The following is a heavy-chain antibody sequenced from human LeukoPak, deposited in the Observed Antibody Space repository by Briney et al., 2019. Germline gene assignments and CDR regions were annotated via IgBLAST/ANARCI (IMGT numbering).Heavy chain of an antibody. Sequence: ASVKVSCKASGYTFTSYAMNWVRQAPGQGLEWMGWINTNTGNPTYAQGFTGRFVFSLDTSVSTAYLQISSLKAEDTAVYYCARDYHLLYNWNDGDTAFDIWGQGTMVTVSS. CDR2: INTNTGNP. V-gene: IGHV7-4-1*02. J-gene: IGHJ3*02. CDR1: GYTFTSYA. D-gene: IGHD1-20*01. CDR3: ARDYHLLYNWNDGDTAFDI.